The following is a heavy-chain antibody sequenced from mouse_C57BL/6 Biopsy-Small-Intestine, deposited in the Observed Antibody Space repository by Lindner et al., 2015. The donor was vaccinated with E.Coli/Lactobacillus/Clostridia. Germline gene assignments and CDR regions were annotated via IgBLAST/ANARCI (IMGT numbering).Heavy chain of an antibody. CDR2: ISGGSSNI. CDR1: GFTFSDYG. CDR3: ARGDVGLHYGMDS. J-gene: IGHJ4*01. V-gene: IGHV5-17*01. Sequence: VQLQESGGDLVKPGGSRKLSCTASGFTFSDYGMHWVRQAPEKGLEWIAYISGGSSNIHYADTMKGRFTISRDNAKNTLFLQMTSLRSEDTAMYYCARGDVGLHYGMDSWGQGTSVTVSS.